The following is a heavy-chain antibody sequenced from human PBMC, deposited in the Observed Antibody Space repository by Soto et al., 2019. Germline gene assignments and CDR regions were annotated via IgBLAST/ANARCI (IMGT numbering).Heavy chain of an antibody. Sequence: HLQLQESGPGLVKSSETLSLTCAVSGGSITSSGFWWSWIRQPPGKGLEWIATIYDTGNTFYNLSLRSRVTISADTSKNQFALNLNSVTAADTAVYYCAKRAYGDPFDPWGQGTLVTVSS. CDR2: IYDTGNT. V-gene: IGHV4-39*01. CDR3: AKRAYGDPFDP. CDR1: GGSITSSGFW. J-gene: IGHJ5*02. D-gene: IGHD4-17*01.